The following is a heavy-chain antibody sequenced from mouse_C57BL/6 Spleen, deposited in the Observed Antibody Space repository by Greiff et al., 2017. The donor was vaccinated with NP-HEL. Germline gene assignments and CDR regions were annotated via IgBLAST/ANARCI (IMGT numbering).Heavy chain of an antibody. CDR2: IRLKSDNYAT. D-gene: IGHD1-1*01. Sequence: EVKLVESGGGLVQPGGSMKLSCVASGFTFSNYWMNWVRQSPEKGLEWVAQIRLKSDNYATHYAESVKGRFTISRDDSKSSVYLQMNNLRAEDTGIYYCTEGYYGSSPLDYWGQGTTLTVSS. CDR1: GFTFSNYW. J-gene: IGHJ2*01. V-gene: IGHV6-3*01. CDR3: TEGYYGSSPLDY.